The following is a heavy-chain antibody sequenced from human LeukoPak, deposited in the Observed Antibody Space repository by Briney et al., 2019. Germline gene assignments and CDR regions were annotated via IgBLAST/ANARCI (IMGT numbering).Heavy chain of an antibody. CDR2: IYYSGST. CDR3: ARALVAAAGEAFDI. CDR1: GGSISSYY. V-gene: IGHV4-59*01. Sequence: SETLSLTCTVSGGSISSYYWSWIRQPPGKGLEWIGYIYYSGSTNYNPSLKSRVTISVDTSKNQFSLKLSSVTAADTAVYYCARALVAAAGEAFDIWGQGTMVTVSS. J-gene: IGHJ3*02. D-gene: IGHD6-13*01.